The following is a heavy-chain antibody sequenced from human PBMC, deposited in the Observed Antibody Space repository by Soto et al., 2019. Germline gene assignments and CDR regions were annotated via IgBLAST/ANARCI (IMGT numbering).Heavy chain of an antibody. CDR2: IFHSGST. Sequence: QVQLQESGPGLLKPSQTLSLTCNVSGGYINSGGFYWSWIRQHPGKGLEWIGYIFHSGSTLYNPSLNSRVTLSADTSKNQLSLNLRSVTVADTAVYYCALGGIAGHWLDPLGQGTLVTVSS. CDR3: ALGGIAGHWLDP. D-gene: IGHD6-13*01. CDR1: GGYINSGGFY. V-gene: IGHV4-31*03. J-gene: IGHJ5*02.